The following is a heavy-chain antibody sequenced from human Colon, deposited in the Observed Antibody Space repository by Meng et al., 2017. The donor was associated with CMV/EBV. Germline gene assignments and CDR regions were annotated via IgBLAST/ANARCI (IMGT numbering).Heavy chain of an antibody. CDR1: VYVLDFYG. CDR2: ISTDKRYT. Sequence: LRVRSGGEMKKPWASVKSSFKTAVYVLDFYGISWVRQAPGQGLEWMGWISTDKRYTSYAQNLQGRVTMTTDASTSTAYMELRGLRSNDTAVYYCARVYEYSSSWGSDYWGQGTLVTVSS. CDR3: ARVYEYSSSWGSDY. V-gene: IGHV1-18*01. J-gene: IGHJ4*02. D-gene: IGHD6-6*01.